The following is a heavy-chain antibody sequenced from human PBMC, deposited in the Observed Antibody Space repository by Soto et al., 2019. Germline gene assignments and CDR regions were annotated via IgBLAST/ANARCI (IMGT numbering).Heavy chain of an antibody. V-gene: IGHV4-59*12. J-gene: IGHJ5*02. CDR3: ARSIDP. Sequence: SETLSLTCTVSGDSISGSFWSWIRQPPGKGLEWIAYMYFSGSTNYNPSLKSRVTISVDTSKNQFSLKLSSVTAADTAVYYCARSIDPWGQGTLLTVS. CDR1: GDSISGSF. CDR2: MYFSGST.